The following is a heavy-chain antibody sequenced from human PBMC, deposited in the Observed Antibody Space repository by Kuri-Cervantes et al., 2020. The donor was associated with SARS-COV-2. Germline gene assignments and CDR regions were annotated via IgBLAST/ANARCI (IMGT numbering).Heavy chain of an antibody. Sequence: ESLKISCTVSGGSISSYYCSWIRQPPGKGLEWIGNIYYSGSTNYNPSLKSRVTISVDTSKNQFSLKVRSVTAADTAVYYCAYSIAATSRWFGPWGQGTLVTVSS. J-gene: IGHJ5*02. D-gene: IGHD6-13*01. CDR1: GGSISSYY. CDR3: AYSIAATSRWFGP. V-gene: IGHV4-59*01. CDR2: IYYSGST.